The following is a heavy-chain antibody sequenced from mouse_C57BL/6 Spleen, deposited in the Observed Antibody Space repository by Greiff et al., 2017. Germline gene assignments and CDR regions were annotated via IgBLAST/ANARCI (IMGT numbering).Heavy chain of an antibody. CDR1: GYSITSGYY. J-gene: IGHJ3*01. Sequence: EVKLQESGPGLVKPSQSLSLSCSVTGYSITSGYYWNWIRQFPGNKLEWMGYISYDGSNNYNPSLKNRISITRDTAKNQFFLQLNSVTTEDTATYYCARGDSSGCIFAYWGQGTLVTVAA. V-gene: IGHV3-6*01. CDR2: ISYDGSN. D-gene: IGHD3-2*02. CDR3: ARGDSSGCIFAY.